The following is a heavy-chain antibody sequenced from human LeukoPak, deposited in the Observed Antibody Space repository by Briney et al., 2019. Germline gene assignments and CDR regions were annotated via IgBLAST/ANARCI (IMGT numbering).Heavy chain of an antibody. CDR1: GFDFSTYA. D-gene: IGHD2-2*01. CDR3: ARIPEY. J-gene: IGHJ1*01. CDR2: ISKSGDDT. Sequence: GGSLRLSCAASGFDFSTYAMHWVPLTPGKGLEFVSAISKSGDDTSYGNDVKGRFTISRDNIKNTVDLEMGSLRVDDTGIYYCARIPEYWGQGTVVTVSS. V-gene: IGHV3-64*01.